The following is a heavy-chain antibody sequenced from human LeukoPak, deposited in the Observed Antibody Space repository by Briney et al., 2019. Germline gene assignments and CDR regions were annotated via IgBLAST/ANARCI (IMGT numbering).Heavy chain of an antibody. J-gene: IGHJ6*04. Sequence: GGSLRLSCAASGFTFSSYAMHWVRQAPGKGLEWVAVISYDGSSKYYADSVKGRFTISRDNAKNSLYLQMNSLRAEDTAVYYCAELGITMIGGVWGKGTTVTISS. D-gene: IGHD3-10*02. CDR3: AELGITMIGGV. CDR1: GFTFSSYA. CDR2: ISYDGSSK. V-gene: IGHV3-30*04.